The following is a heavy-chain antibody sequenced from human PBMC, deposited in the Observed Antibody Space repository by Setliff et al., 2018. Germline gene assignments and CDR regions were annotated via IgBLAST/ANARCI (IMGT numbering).Heavy chain of an antibody. CDR2: IGHTGSI. V-gene: IGHV4-38-2*02. J-gene: IGHJ3*02. D-gene: IGHD1-1*01. Sequence: TLSLTCTVSGYSISSGYIWGWIRQPPGKGLEWVGNIGHTGSINYNPSLKSRVTISIDTSKNQFSLKLSSVTAADTAVYYCTRGGTWSDAFDTWGQGTMVTVSS. CDR3: TRGGTWSDAFDT. CDR1: GYSISSGYI.